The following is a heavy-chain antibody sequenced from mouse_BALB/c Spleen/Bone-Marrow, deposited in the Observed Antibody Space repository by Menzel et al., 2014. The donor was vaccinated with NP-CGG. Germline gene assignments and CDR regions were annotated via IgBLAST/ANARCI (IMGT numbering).Heavy chain of an antibody. J-gene: IGHJ4*01. CDR2: ISNGSSTI. CDR1: GFTFSSFG. V-gene: IGHV5-17*02. Sequence: EVHLVESGGGLVQPGGSRRLSCAASGFTFSSFGMHWVRQDPEKGLEWVAYISNGSSTIYYADTVKGRFTISRDNPKNTLFLQMTSLRSEDTAMYYCARKGAMITHYYAMDSWRQGTSVTVSS. D-gene: IGHD2-4*01. CDR3: ARKGAMITHYYAMDS.